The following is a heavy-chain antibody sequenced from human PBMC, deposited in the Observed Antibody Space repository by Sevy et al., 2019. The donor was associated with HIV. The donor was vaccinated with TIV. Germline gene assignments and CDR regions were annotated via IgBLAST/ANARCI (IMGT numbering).Heavy chain of an antibody. Sequence: GGSLRLSCAASGFSFSNACMNWVRQAPGKGLEWVGRIKSKSDGGTTDYAAPVKGRFSISRADFKTTLYLQMNSLKSEDTAVYYCTTDKSMTMIGVIIPFEFWGQGTLVTVSS. D-gene: IGHD3-22*01. CDR2: IKSKSDGGTT. J-gene: IGHJ4*02. V-gene: IGHV3-15*07. CDR3: TTDKSMTMIGVIIPFEF. CDR1: GFSFSNAC.